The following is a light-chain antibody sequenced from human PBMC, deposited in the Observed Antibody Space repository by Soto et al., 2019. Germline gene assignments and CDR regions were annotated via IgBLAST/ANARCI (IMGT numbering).Light chain of an antibody. CDR1: QGISSY. CDR3: QQVNSYPLT. J-gene: IGKJ4*01. CDR2: AAS. V-gene: IGKV1-8*01. Sequence: AIRMTQSPSSFSASTGDRVTITCRASQGISSYLAWYQQKPGKAPKLLIYAASTLQSGVPSRFSGSGSGTDFTLTISCLQPEDFATYYCQQVNSYPLTFGGGTKVDIK.